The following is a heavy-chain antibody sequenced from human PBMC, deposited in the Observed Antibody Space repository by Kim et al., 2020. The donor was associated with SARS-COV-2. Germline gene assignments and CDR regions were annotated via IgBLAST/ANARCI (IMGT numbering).Heavy chain of an antibody. D-gene: IGHD3-10*01. CDR2: IYYSGST. CDR1: GGSINSSRYY. Sequence: SETLSLTCTVSGGSINSSRYYWDWIRQPPGKGLEWIGSIYYSGSTNYNPSLKSRVTISVDTSKKQFSLKLSSVTATDTAVYYCARTPLLLYVGEPSDPLDYWGQGTLVAVSS. J-gene: IGHJ4*02. CDR3: ARTPLLLYVGEPSDPLDY. V-gene: IGHV4-39*01.